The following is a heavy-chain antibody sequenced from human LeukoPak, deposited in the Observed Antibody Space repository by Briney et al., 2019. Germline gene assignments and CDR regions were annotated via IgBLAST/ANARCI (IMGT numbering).Heavy chain of an antibody. D-gene: IGHD6-13*01. V-gene: IGHV3-21*01. J-gene: IGHJ6*04. CDR2: ISSSSSYI. CDR1: GFTFSSYS. Sequence: GGSLRLSCAASGFTFSSYSMNWVRQAPGKGLEWVSSISSSSSYIYYADSVKGRFTISRDNAKNSLYLQMNSLRAEDTAVYYCAREPRDSSSWYRPYYYYGMDVWGKGTTVTVSS. CDR3: AREPRDSSSWYRPYYYYGMDV.